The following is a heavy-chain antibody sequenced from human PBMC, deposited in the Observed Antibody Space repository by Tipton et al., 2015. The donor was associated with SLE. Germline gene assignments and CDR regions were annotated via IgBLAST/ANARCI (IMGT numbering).Heavy chain of an antibody. Sequence: TLSLTCTASGGSISSAGYYLSWVRPPAGKGLEWVGGIHRDGGTNYNPSLKRRVSISVEMSKNQFSLKLTSVTDADTAVYYCAREGFLEWLLFDYWGQGTLVTVSS. CDR3: AREGFLEWLLFDY. D-gene: IGHD3-3*01. V-gene: IGHV4-61*02. J-gene: IGHJ4*02. CDR1: GGSISSAGYY. CDR2: IHRDGGT.